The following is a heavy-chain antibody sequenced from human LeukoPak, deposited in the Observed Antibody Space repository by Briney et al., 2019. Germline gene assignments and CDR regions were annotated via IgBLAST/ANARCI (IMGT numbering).Heavy chain of an antibody. J-gene: IGHJ6*03. CDR3: ARRNHCSSTSCYSQSHYYMDV. CDR2: IYTSGST. D-gene: IGHD2-2*01. V-gene: IGHV4-4*09. CDR1: GGSISSYY. Sequence: SETLSLTCTVSGGSISSYYRSWIRQPPGKGLEWIGYIYTSGSTNYNPSLKSRVTISVDTSKNQFSLKLSSVTAADTAVYYCARRNHCSSTSCYSQSHYYMDVWGKGTTVTVSS.